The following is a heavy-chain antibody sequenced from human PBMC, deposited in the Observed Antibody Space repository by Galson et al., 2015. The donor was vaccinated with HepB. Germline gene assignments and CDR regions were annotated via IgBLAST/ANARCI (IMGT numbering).Heavy chain of an antibody. V-gene: IGHV3-30*04. Sequence: SLRLSCAASGFTFSSYAMHWVRQAPGKGLEWVAVISYDGSNKYYADSVKGRFTISRDNSKNTLYLQMNSLRAEDTAVYYCARDEYDILTGYKQFDPWGQGTLVTVSS. CDR2: ISYDGSNK. D-gene: IGHD3-9*01. CDR1: GFTFSSYA. CDR3: ARDEYDILTGYKQFDP. J-gene: IGHJ5*02.